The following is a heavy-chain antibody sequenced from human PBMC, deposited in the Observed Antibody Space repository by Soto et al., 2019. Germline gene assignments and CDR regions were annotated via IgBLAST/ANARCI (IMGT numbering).Heavy chain of an antibody. CDR2: ISAYNGNT. CDR3: ARMGDTVVVTAGWFDP. V-gene: IGHV1-18*01. D-gene: IGHD2-21*02. Sequence: ASVKVSCKASGYTFTSYGISWVRQAPGQGLEWMGWISAYNGNTNYAQKLQGRVTMTTDTSTSTAYMELRSLRSDDTAVYYCARMGDTVVVTAGWFDPWGQGTLVTVSS. CDR1: GYTFTSYG. J-gene: IGHJ5*02.